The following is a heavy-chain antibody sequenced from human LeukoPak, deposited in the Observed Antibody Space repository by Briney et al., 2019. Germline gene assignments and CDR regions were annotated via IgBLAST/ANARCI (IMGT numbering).Heavy chain of an antibody. D-gene: IGHD3-3*01. CDR1: GVTFSSYS. CDR3: ARDSEEWSGHDAFDI. V-gene: IGHV3-21*01. CDR2: ISSSSSYI. J-gene: IGHJ3*02. Sequence: PGGSLRLSCAASGVTFSSYSMNCVRQAPGKGLEWVSSISSSSSYIYYADSVKGRFTISRDNAKNSLYLQMNSLRAEDTAVYYCARDSEEWSGHDAFDIWGQGTMVTVSS.